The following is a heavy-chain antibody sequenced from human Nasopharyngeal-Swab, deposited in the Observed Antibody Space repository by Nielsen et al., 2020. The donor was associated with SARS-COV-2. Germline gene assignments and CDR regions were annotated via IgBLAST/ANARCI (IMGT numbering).Heavy chain of an antibody. CDR3: ARSQYCSGGSCYSGDWFDP. D-gene: IGHD2-15*01. V-gene: IGHV1-18*01. J-gene: IGHJ5*02. Sequence: WVRQAPGQGLEWMRWISAYNGNTNYAQKLQGRVTMTTDTSTSTAYMELRSLRSDDTAVYYCARSQYCSGGSCYSGDWFDPWGQGTLVTVSS. CDR2: ISAYNGNT.